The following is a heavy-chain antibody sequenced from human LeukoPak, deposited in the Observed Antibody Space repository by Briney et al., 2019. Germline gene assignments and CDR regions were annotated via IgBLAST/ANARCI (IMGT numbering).Heavy chain of an antibody. CDR3: ARYNWNYGPYYFDY. V-gene: IGHV4-59*12. D-gene: IGHD1-7*01. CDR2: IYYSGST. J-gene: IGHJ4*02. CDR1: GGSMSSYY. Sequence: SETLSLTCTVSGGSMSSYYWSWIRQPPGKGLEWIGYIYYSGSTNYNPSLKSRVTISVDTSKNQFSLKLSSVTAADTAVYYCARYNWNYGPYYFDYWGQGTLVTVSS.